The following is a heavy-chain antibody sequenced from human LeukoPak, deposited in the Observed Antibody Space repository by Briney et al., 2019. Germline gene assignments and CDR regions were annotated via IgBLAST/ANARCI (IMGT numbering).Heavy chain of an antibody. Sequence: PWETLSLTCTVPAGSISSYFWSWIRQPPGKGLEWIAYIYYTVVSTSKPSLKSRVTISMDTSKNHSSLQLSYVTGAETTLNYSSRHGRMVRMPKFSAGIYQGGEGTLVTVSS. J-gene: IGHJ4*02. V-gene: IGHV4-59*08. CDR1: AGSISSYF. CDR3: SRHGRMVRMPKFSAGIYQ. CDR2: IYYTVVS. D-gene: IGHD2-2*01.